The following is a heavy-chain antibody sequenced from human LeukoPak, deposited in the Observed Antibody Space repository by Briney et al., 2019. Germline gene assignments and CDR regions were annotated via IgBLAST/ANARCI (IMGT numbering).Heavy chain of an antibody. Sequence: APVKVSCKSSGHTFTMYGISWVRQAPGQGLEWMGWISGYNGNTKYTQKLQGRVTMTTDTSTNTAYMELRSLRSDDTAVYYCARDKDVAVAGTIDDAFDIWGQGTMVTVSA. J-gene: IGHJ3*02. D-gene: IGHD6-19*01. CDR1: GHTFTMYG. V-gene: IGHV1-18*01. CDR3: ARDKDVAVAGTIDDAFDI. CDR2: ISGYNGNT.